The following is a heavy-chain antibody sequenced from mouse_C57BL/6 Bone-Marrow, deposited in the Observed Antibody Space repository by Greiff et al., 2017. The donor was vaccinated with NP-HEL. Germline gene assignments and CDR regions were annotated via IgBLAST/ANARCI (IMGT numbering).Heavy chain of an antibody. CDR1: GYTFTSYW. D-gene: IGHD1-1*01. CDR3: ASYYYGSSSYWYFDV. CDR2: IYPGSGST. J-gene: IGHJ1*03. V-gene: IGHV1-55*01. Sequence: VKLQQPGAELVKPGASVKMSCKASGYTFTSYWITWVKQRPGQGLEWIGDIYPGSGSTNYNEKFKSKATLTVDTSSSTAYMQLSSLTSEDSAVYYCASYYYGSSSYWYFDVWGTGTTVTVSS.